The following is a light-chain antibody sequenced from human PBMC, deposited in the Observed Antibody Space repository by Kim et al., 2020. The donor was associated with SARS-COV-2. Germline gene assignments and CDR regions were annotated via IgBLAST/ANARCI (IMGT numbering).Light chain of an antibody. Sequence: QSVLTQPPSVSAAPGQKVTISCSGTSSNIGNNYVSWYRQFPGAPPKLLIYDDTGRPSGIPDRFSGSKSGASASLGITGLQTGDEADYYCGTWDSDLSAGVFGGGTQLTVL. J-gene: IGLJ3*02. CDR2: DDT. CDR1: SSNIGNNY. V-gene: IGLV1-51*01. CDR3: GTWDSDLSAGV.